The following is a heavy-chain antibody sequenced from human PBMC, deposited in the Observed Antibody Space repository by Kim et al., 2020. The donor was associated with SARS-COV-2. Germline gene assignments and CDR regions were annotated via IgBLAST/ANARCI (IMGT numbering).Heavy chain of an antibody. D-gene: IGHD4-4*01. CDR3: ARVDEDYSNPSHFDY. J-gene: IGHJ4*02. CDR1: GGSISSYY. Sequence: SETLSLTCTVSGGSISSYYWSWIRQPPGKGLEWIGYIYYSGSTNYNPSLKSRVTISVDTSKNQFSLKLSSVTAADTAVYYCARVDEDYSNPSHFDYWGQGTLVTVSS. CDR2: IYYSGST. V-gene: IGHV4-59*01.